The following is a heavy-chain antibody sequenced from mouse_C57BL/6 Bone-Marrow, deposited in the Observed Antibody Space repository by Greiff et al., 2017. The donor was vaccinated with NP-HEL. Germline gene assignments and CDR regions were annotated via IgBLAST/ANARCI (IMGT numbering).Heavy chain of an antibody. CDR2: IYPGSGNT. CDR1: GYTFTDYY. D-gene: IGHD1-1*01. V-gene: IGHV1-76*01. J-gene: IGHJ2*01. Sequence: VQLQQSGAELVRPGASVKLSCKASGYTFTDYYINWVKQRPGQGLEWIARIYPGSGNTYYNEKFKGKATLTAEKSSSTAYMQLSNLTSDDSAVYFCARGGIRYFDYWGQGTTLTVSS. CDR3: ARGGIRYFDY.